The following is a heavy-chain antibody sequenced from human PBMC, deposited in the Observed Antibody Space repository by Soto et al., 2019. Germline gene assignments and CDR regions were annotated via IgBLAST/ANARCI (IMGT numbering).Heavy chain of an antibody. CDR3: AKDMGGDFIAVAGRLPYYYYGMDV. J-gene: IGHJ6*02. Sequence: EVQLVESGGVVVQPGGSLRLSCAASGFTFDDYTMHWVRQAPGKGLEWVSLISWDGGSTYYADSVKGRFTISRDNSKNSLYLQMNSLRTEDTALYYCAKDMGGDFIAVAGRLPYYYYGMDVWGQGTTVTVSS. V-gene: IGHV3-43*01. CDR1: GFTFDDYT. D-gene: IGHD6-19*01. CDR2: ISWDGGST.